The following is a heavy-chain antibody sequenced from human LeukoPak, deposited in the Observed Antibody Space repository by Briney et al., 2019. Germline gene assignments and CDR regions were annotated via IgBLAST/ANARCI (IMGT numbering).Heavy chain of an antibody. CDR2: FDPEDGET. CDR1: GYTLTELS. D-gene: IGHD6-13*01. V-gene: IGHV1-24*01. CDR3: ATVGIAAASYWFDP. J-gene: IGHJ5*02. Sequence: ASVKVSCKVSGYTLTELSMHWVRQAPGKGLEWMGGFDPEDGETIYAQKFQGRVTMTEDTSTDTAYMELSSLRSEDTAVYYCATVGIAAASYWFDPWGQGTLVTVSS.